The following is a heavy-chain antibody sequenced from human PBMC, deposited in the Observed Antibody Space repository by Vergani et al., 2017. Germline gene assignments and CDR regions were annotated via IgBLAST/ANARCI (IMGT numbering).Heavy chain of an antibody. D-gene: IGHD4-23*01. J-gene: IGHJ4*02. V-gene: IGHV4-34*01. CDR3: TTGGGRDFDY. CDR2: INHSGST. CDR1: GGSFSGYY. Sequence: QVQLQQWGAGLLKPSETLSLTCAVYGGSFSGYYWSWIRQPPGKGLEWIGEINHSGSTNYNPSLKSRVTISVDTSKNQFSLKLSSVTAADTAVYYCTTGGGRDFDYWGQGTLVTVSS.